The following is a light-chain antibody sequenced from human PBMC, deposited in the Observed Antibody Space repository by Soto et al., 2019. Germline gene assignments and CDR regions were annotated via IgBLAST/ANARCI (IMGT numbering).Light chain of an antibody. CDR1: QSVSSNY. CDR3: QQYGSSPRT. CDR2: GAS. J-gene: IGKJ1*01. Sequence: ETLLTQSPGTLSLSPGERATLSCRASQSVSSNYLAWYQQKPGQAPRLLMYGASRRATGTPERFSGSGSGTDFTLTISRLEPEDFAVYYCQQYGSSPRTFGQGTKVDIK. V-gene: IGKV3-20*01.